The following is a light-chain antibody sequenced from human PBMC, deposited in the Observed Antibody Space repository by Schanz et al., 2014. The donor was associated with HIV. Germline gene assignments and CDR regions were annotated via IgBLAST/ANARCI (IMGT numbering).Light chain of an antibody. V-gene: IGKV3-11*01. CDR2: DAF. CDR1: QSVSRY. Sequence: EIVLTQSPATLSLSPGERATLSCRASQSVSRYLAWYQQKPGQAPRLLIYDAFNRATGIPARFSGSGSGTDFTLTISSLEPEDFAVYYCQQYGSSSTFGQGTRLEIK. CDR3: QQYGSSST. J-gene: IGKJ5*01.